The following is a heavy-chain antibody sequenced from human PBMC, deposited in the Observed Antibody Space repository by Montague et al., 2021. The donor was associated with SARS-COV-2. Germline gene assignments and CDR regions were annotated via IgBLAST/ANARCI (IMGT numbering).Heavy chain of an antibody. CDR2: ISSSSSSI. Sequence: SLRLSCSASGFTFSSYSMNWVRQAPGKGLKWVSSISSSSSSIYYADSVKGRFSISRDNAKNSLYLQMNSLRAEDTAVYYCAREAMARGFDYYGMDVWGQGTTVTVSS. CDR1: GFTFSSYS. J-gene: IGHJ6*02. D-gene: IGHD3-10*01. CDR3: AREAMARGFDYYGMDV. V-gene: IGHV3-21*01.